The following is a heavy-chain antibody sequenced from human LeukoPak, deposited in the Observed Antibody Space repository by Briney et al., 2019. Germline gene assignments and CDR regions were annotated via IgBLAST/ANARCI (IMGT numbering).Heavy chain of an antibody. J-gene: IGHJ4*02. CDR3: ARGGFYFDY. CDR1: GFTFSGYE. Sequence: GGSLRLSCAASGFTFSGYEMNWVRQAPGKGLEWVSYISSVGGSIIYYADSVRGRFTISRDNAKSSLFPQMNSLRAEDTAVYYCARGGFYFDYLGQGTLVTVSS. V-gene: IGHV3-48*03. CDR2: ISSVGGSII. D-gene: IGHD6-25*01.